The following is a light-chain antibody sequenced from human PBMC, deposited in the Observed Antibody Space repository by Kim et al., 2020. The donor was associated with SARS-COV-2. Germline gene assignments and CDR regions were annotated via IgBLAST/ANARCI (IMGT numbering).Light chain of an antibody. J-gene: IGLJ3*02. CDR1: SGSIASKY. CDR2: END. CDR3: QSYDVSVQV. Sequence: NFMLTQSHSVSESPGKTVTISCTRSSGSIASKYVQWYQQRPGSAPTTVIFENDQRPSGVPDRFSGSIDTSSNSASLTISGLKPEDEADYYCQSYDVSVQVFGGGTQLTVL. V-gene: IGLV6-57*04.